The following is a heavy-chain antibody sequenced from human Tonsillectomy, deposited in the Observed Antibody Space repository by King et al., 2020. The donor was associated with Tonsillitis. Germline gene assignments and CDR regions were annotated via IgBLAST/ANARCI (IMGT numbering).Heavy chain of an antibody. Sequence: VQLVESGGGVVQPGGSLRLSCAASGFIFRNYAMHWVRQSPGKGPEWVAFISYDGRYKYYADSVKGRFTISRDNSENKLYLQMNSLRNEDTAGYYCSTEGGTGNGADAFDIWGQGTMVTVSS. V-gene: IGHV3-30-3*01. CDR3: STEGGTGNGADAFDI. D-gene: IGHD3/OR15-3a*01. CDR1: GFIFRNYA. J-gene: IGHJ3*02. CDR2: ISYDGRYK.